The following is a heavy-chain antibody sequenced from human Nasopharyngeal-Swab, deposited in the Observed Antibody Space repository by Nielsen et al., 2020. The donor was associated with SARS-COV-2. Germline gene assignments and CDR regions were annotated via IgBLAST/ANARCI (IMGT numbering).Heavy chain of an antibody. CDR1: GFTFRNND. Sequence: GSLKISCAASGFTFRNNDMHWVRQGTGKGLEWVSGIGRGGDIYYADSVKGRFTTSRDNDKSSLHLQMNNLRAGDTAVYYCVTGIDGWNYWGRGTLVTVSS. J-gene: IGHJ4*02. CDR3: VTGIDGWNY. V-gene: IGHV3-13*01. D-gene: IGHD5-24*01. CDR2: IGRGGDI.